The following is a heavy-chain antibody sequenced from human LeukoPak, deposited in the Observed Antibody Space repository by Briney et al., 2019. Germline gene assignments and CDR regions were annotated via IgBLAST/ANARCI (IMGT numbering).Heavy chain of an antibody. CDR1: GGSFSSSSYY. J-gene: IGHJ4*02. V-gene: IGHV4-39*01. CDR2: IFYTGNT. Sequence: SETLSLTCTVSGGSFSSSSYYWGWIRQPPGKGLEWIGSIFYTGNTYYNPSLKSRVTISVDTSKNQFYLKLSYVTAADTAVFYCARLDSSGRSIDDYWGQGTLVTVSS. CDR3: ARLDSSGRSIDDY. D-gene: IGHD3-22*01.